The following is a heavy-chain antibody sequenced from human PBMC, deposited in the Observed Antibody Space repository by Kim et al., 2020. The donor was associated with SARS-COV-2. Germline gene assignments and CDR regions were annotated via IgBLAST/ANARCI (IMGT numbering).Heavy chain of an antibody. J-gene: IGHJ5*02. CDR1: GGSISSGGYY. CDR3: ARGCSGGSCNWFDP. V-gene: IGHV4-31*03. D-gene: IGHD2-15*01. CDR2: IYYSGST. Sequence: SETLSLTCTVSGGSISSGGYYWSWIRQHPGKGLEWIGYIYYSGSTYYNPSLKSRVTISVDTSKNQFSLKLSSVTAADTAVYYCARGCSGGSCNWFDPWGQGTLVTVSS.